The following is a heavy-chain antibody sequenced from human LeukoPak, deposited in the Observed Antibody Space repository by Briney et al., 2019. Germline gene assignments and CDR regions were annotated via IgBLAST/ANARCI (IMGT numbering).Heavy chain of an antibody. CDR1: GGTFSSYA. CDR3: ARDMRESDGYCSGGSCPRYYYYYGMDV. J-gene: IGHJ6*02. V-gene: IGHV1-69*13. CDR2: IIPIFGTA. Sequence: ASVKVSCKASGGTFSSYAISWVRQAPGQGLEWMGGIIPIFGTANYAQKFQGRVTITADESTSTAYMELSSLRSEDTAVYYCARDMRESDGYCSGGSCPRYYYYYGMDVWRQGTTVTVSS. D-gene: IGHD2-15*01.